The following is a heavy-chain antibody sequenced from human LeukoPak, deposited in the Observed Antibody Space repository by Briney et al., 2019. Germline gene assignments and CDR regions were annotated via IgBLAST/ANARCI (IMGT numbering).Heavy chain of an antibody. CDR3: ARDSYCGGDCYPRGNWFDP. CDR2: INSDGSST. D-gene: IGHD2-21*02. V-gene: IGHV3-74*01. Sequence: PGGSLRLSCAASGFTFSSYWMHWVRHAPGKGLVWVSRINSDGSSTSYADSVKGRFTISRDNAKNMLYLQMNSLRAEDTAVYYCARDSYCGGDCYPRGNWFDPWGQGTLVTVSS. CDR1: GFTFSSYW. J-gene: IGHJ5*02.